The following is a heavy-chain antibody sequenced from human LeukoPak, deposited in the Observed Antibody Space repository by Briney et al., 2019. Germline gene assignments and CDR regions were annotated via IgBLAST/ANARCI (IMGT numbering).Heavy chain of an antibody. V-gene: IGHV3-30-3*01. D-gene: IGHD7-27*01. CDR1: GFTLNTYA. J-gene: IGHJ4*02. CDR3: ARGRPPSNWGFDC. Sequence: GGSLRLSCAASGFTLNTYAMHWVRQAPGRGLEWVAVISYDSSNYYYADSVKGRFTISRDNSRNSLYLQMNSLRVEDTAIYYCARGRPPSNWGFDCSGQGTLVTVSS. CDR2: ISYDSSNY.